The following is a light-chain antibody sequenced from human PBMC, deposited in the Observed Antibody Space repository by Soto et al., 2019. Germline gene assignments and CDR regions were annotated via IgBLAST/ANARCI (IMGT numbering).Light chain of an antibody. J-gene: IGKJ5*01. CDR3: MQSTQLPPT. CDR2: EVS. CDR1: QSLLHITGETF. Sequence: IVMTQSPLSLPVTPEEPASISCRSSQSLLHITGETFLFWYLQKPGQSPQFLFYEVSTRVSGVPDRFSGSGSGTDFTLEISRVETDDVGIYYCMQSTQLPPTFGQGTRLEIK. V-gene: IGKV2D-29*02.